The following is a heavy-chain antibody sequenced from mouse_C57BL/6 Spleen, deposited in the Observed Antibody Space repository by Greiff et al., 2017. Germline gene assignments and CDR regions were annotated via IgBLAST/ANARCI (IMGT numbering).Heavy chain of an antibody. CDR2: IYPGSGST. Sequence: QVQLQQPGAELVKPGASVKMSCTASGFTFTNYWIPWVKQRPEQGLEWIGNIYPGSGSTNYAEKFKSKATMTVDTSSSTAYLQLSSLTSEDSAIYDCARSRRGPFAYWGKGTLVTVSA. CDR3: ARSRRGPFAY. V-gene: IGHV1-55*01. CDR1: GFTFTNYW. D-gene: IGHD3-1*01. J-gene: IGHJ3*01.